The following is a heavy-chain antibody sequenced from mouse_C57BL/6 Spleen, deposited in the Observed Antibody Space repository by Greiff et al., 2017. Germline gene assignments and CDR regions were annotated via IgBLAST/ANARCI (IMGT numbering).Heavy chain of an antibody. CDR2: IDPSDSET. CDR1: GYTFTSYW. J-gene: IGHJ4*01. V-gene: IGHV1-52*01. CDR3: ARYYGRGAMDY. Sequence: QVQLQQPGAELVRPGSSVKLSCKASGYTFTSYWMHWVKQRPIQGLEWIGNIDPSDSETHYNQKFKDKATLTVDKSSSTAYMQLSSLTSEDSAVYYCARYYGRGAMDYWGQGTSVTVSS. D-gene: IGHD1-1*01.